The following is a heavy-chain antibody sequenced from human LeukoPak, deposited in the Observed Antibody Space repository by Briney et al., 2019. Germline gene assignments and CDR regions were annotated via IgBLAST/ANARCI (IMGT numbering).Heavy chain of an antibody. CDR3: AKGGGAEFDY. J-gene: IGHJ4*02. Sequence: GGSLRLSCAASGFTFSSYAMSWVRQAPGKGLEWVSAISTGGGSSYYADSVKGRFTISRDNSKNTVSLQMNSLRAEDTAVYYCAKGGGAEFDYWGQGILVTVSS. CDR1: GFTFSSYA. D-gene: IGHD3-16*01. CDR2: ISTGGGSS. V-gene: IGHV3-23*01.